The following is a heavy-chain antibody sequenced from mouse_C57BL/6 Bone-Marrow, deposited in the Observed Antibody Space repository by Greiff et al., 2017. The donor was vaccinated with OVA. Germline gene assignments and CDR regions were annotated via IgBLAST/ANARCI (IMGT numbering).Heavy chain of an antibody. CDR3: TTYDDSRGY. Sequence: VQLKESGAELVRPGASVKLSCTASGFNIKDDYMHWVKQRPEQGLEWIGWIDPENGDTEYASKFQGKATITADTSSNTAYLQLSSLTSEDTAVYYCTTYDDSRGYWGQGTTLTVSS. CDR2: IDPENGDT. CDR1: GFNIKDDY. V-gene: IGHV14-4*01. D-gene: IGHD2-13*01. J-gene: IGHJ2*01.